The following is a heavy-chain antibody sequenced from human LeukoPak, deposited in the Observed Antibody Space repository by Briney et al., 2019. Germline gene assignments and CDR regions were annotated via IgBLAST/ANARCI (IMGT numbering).Heavy chain of an antibody. CDR3: ARHYCSGGSCPRNWFDP. Sequence: GESLKISCKGSGYSFTSYWIGWVRQMPGKGLEWMGIIYPGDSDTRYSPSFQGQVTISADKSISTAYLQWRSLEASDTAMYYCARHYCSGGSCPRNWFDPWGQGTLVTVSS. D-gene: IGHD2-15*01. V-gene: IGHV5-51*01. CDR1: GYSFTSYW. J-gene: IGHJ5*02. CDR2: IYPGDSDT.